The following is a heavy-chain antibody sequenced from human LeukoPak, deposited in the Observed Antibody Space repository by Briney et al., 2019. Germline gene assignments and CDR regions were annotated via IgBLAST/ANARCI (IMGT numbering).Heavy chain of an antibody. CDR2: INQDGSEK. J-gene: IGHJ4*02. D-gene: IGHD6-19*01. CDR1: GFTFSSYW. CDR3: ARDSGYSSGWYDY. V-gene: IGHV3-7*01. Sequence: PGGSLRLSCAASGFTFSSYWMSWVRQAPGKGLEWVANINQDGSEKYYVDSVKGRFTISRDNAKNSLYLQMNSLRAEDTAVYYCARDSGYSSGWYDYWGQGTLVTVSS.